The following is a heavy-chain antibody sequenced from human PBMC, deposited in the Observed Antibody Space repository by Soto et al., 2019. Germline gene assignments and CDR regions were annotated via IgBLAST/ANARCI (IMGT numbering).Heavy chain of an antibody. CDR3: AKDRSENFWVYYYAMDV. Sequence: GGSLRLSCEASGFNFGAYAMSWVRQAPGKGLEWVSGISGSSSGTYYTDSVKGRFTISRDNSKNTVYLQMNSLRGEDTAVYYCAKDRSENFWVYYYAMDVWGQGTAVTVSS. D-gene: IGHD6-19*01. CDR2: ISGSSSGT. CDR1: GFNFGAYA. J-gene: IGHJ6*02. V-gene: IGHV3-23*01.